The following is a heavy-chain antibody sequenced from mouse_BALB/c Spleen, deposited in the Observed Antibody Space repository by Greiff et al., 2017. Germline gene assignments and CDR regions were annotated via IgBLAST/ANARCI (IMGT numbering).Heavy chain of an antibody. CDR1: GFDFSRYW. Sequence: EVKLVESGGGLVQPGGSLKLSCAASGFDFSRYWMSWVRQAPGKGLEWIGEINPDSSTINYTPSLKDKFIISRDNAKNTLYLQMSKVRSEDTALYYCARENYGSHFDYWGQGTTLTVSS. D-gene: IGHD1-1*01. J-gene: IGHJ2*01. CDR2: INPDSSTI. V-gene: IGHV4-1*02. CDR3: ARENYGSHFDY.